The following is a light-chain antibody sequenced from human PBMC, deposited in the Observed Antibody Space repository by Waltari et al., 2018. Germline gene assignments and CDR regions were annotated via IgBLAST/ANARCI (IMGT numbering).Light chain of an antibody. V-gene: IGKV3-20*01. CDR1: HSVSSS. Sequence: EIVLTQSPGTLSLSPGERATLSCRASHSVSSSLAWYQQKPGQAPRLIIYGASSRATGIPDRISGSGSGTDFTLTISSLEPEDFAVYSCQHYSNWPFTFGPGTKLDIK. CDR2: GAS. J-gene: IGKJ3*01. CDR3: QHYSNWPFT.